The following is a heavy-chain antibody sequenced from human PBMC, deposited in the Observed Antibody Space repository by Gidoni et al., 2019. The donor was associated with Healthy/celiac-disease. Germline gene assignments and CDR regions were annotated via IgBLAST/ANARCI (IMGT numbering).Heavy chain of an antibody. V-gene: IGHV3-23*01. Sequence: EVQLLESGGGLVQPGGSMRLSCAASGFTFSSYAMSWVRQDPGKGLEWVSAISGSGGSTYYADSVKGRFTISRDNSKNTLYLQMNSLRAEDTAVYYCAKVMIVGATSSSDAFDIWGQGTMVTVSS. CDR1: GFTFSSYA. CDR2: ISGSGGST. D-gene: IGHD1-26*01. CDR3: AKVMIVGATSSSDAFDI. J-gene: IGHJ3*02.